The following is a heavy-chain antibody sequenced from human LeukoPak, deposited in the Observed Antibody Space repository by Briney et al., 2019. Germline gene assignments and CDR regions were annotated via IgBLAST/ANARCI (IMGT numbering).Heavy chain of an antibody. V-gene: IGHV1-69*05. J-gene: IGHJ3*02. Sequence: SVTVSYKASGGTFSSYAIRWVRQAPAQGLEWMGGIIPIFGTANYAQKFQDRVTITTDESTSTAYMELSSLRSEDTAVYYCARSEHRAFDIWGQGTMVTVSS. CDR2: IIPIFGTA. CDR1: GGTFSSYA. CDR3: ARSEHRAFDI.